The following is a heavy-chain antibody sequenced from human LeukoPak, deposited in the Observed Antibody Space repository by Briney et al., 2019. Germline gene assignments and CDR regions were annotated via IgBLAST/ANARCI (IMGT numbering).Heavy chain of an antibody. CDR3: VRKSATRRTSEFDY. Sequence: ASVKVSCKASGYTFSDYYIHWGRQAPGQGLEWMGWITPNSGGTKYARRFQGRVTMTRDTSISTAYMDLSSLGSDDTAVFYCVRKSATRRTSEFDYWGQGTPVTVSS. V-gene: IGHV1-2*02. J-gene: IGHJ4*02. CDR2: ITPNSGGT. CDR1: GYTFSDYY. D-gene: IGHD5-12*01.